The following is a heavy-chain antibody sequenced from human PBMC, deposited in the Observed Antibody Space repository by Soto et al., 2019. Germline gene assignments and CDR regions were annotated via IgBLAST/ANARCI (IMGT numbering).Heavy chain of an antibody. J-gene: IGHJ5*02. CDR1: GYSFTSYW. CDR3: ARLDGFVYPALSNWFDP. Sequence: PGESLKISCKGSGYSFTSYWIGWVRQMPGKGLEWMGIIYPGDSDTRYSPSFQGQVTISADKSISTAYLQWSSLKASDTAMYYCARLDGFVYPALSNWFDPWGQGTLVTVSS. V-gene: IGHV5-51*01. CDR2: IYPGDSDT. D-gene: IGHD1-20*01.